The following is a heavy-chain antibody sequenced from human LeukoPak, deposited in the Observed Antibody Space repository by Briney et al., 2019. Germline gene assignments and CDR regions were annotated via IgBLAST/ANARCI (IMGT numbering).Heavy chain of an antibody. CDR1: GGSISSYY. V-gene: IGHV4-59*01. CDR2: ISYSGST. D-gene: IGHD3-10*01. Sequence: PSETLSLTCTVSGGSISSYYWGWIRLPPGKGLEWIGYISYSGSTTYIPSLKSRVTILVDTSKNQFSLKLSSVTAADTAVYYCVRITQGTIDYWGRGALVTVSS. CDR3: VRITQGTIDY. J-gene: IGHJ4*01.